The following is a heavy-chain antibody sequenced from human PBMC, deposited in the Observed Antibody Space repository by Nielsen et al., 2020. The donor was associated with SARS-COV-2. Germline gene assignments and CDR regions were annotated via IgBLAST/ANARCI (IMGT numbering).Heavy chain of an antibody. CDR1: GFTFSIYA. V-gene: IGHV3-23*01. D-gene: IGHD5-24*01. CDR2: ISGSGGST. Sequence: GESLKISCAASGFTFSIYAMIWVRQAPGKGLEWVSGISGSGGSTYYADSVKGRFTISRDDAKNSLYLQMNSLRAEDTAVYYCAREGRDLPLDYWGQGVLVTVSS. J-gene: IGHJ4*02. CDR3: AREGRDLPLDY.